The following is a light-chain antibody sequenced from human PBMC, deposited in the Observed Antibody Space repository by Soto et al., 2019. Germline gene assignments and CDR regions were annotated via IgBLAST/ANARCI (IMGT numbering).Light chain of an antibody. CDR1: QSISNW. Sequence: VQIPPSPSPPPSFVGSSAIKTCRASQSISNWLAWYQQKPGTAPKLLIYHASTLESGVPSRFSGSGSGTEFTLTISSLQPDDFATYYCQQYNSYSFGQGTKVDIK. J-gene: IGKJ1*01. V-gene: IGKV1-5*01. CDR2: HAS. CDR3: QQYNSYS.